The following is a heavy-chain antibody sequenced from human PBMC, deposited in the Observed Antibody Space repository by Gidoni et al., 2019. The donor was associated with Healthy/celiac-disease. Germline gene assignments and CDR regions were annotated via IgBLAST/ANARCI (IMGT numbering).Heavy chain of an antibody. D-gene: IGHD1-7*01. CDR2: ISSSSSYI. J-gene: IGHJ4*02. CDR1: GFTFSSYS. V-gene: IGHV3-21*01. CDR3: ARVGTGTKAGPVG. Sequence: EVQLVESGGGLVKPGGSLRLSCAASGFTFSSYSMNWVRQAPGKGLEWVSSISSSSSYIYYADSVKGRFTISRDNAKNSLYLQMNSLRAEDTAVYYCARVGTGTKAGPVGWGQGTLVTVSS.